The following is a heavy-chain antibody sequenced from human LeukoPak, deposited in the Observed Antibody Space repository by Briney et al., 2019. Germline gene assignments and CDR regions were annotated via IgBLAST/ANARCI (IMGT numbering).Heavy chain of an antibody. CDR3: ARGQGYYYYYYMDV. V-gene: IGHV4-61*02. CDR1: GGSISSGSYY. J-gene: IGHJ6*03. Sequence: PSQTLSLTCTVSGGSISSGSYYWSWIRQPAGKGLEWIGRIYTSGSTNYNPSLKSRVTISVDTSRNQFSLKLSSVTAADTAVYYCARGQGYYYYYYMDVWGKGTTVTVSS. CDR2: IYTSGST.